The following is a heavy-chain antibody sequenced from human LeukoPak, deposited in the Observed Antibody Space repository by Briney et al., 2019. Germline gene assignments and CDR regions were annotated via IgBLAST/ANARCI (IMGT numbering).Heavy chain of an antibody. CDR3: AGTYYYDSSGSSALDY. D-gene: IGHD3-22*01. J-gene: IGHJ4*02. Sequence: SETLSLTCTGSGGSISSYYWSWIRQPPGKGLEWIGYIYYSGSTNYNPSLKSRVNISGDTSKNQFSLKLSSVTAADTAVYYCAGTYYYDSSGSSALDYWGQGTLVTVSS. CDR1: GGSISSYY. V-gene: IGHV4-59*01. CDR2: IYYSGST.